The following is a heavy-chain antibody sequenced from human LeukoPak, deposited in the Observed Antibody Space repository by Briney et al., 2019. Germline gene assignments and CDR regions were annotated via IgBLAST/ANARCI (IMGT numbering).Heavy chain of an antibody. D-gene: IGHD6-25*01. Sequence: ASVNVSCKASGYTFTSFDINWVRQATGQGLEWMGWMNPNSGNTGFAQKFQGRVTVTRNTSISTASMELSSLTSEDTAVYYCARPPSSGGYYYYYGLDVWGQGPRSPSP. CDR2: MNPNSGNT. CDR1: GYTFTSFD. J-gene: IGHJ6*02. V-gene: IGHV1-8*01. CDR3: ARPPSSGGYYYYYGLDV.